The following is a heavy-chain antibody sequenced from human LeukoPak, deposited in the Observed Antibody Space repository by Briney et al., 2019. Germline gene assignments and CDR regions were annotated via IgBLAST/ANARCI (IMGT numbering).Heavy chain of an antibody. CDR3: ASQGYCTNGVCPTIIYNWFDP. J-gene: IGHJ5*02. CDR1: GYTFTGYY. D-gene: IGHD2-8*01. V-gene: IGHV1-2*02. Sequence: ASVKVCCKASGYTFTGYYMHWVRQAPGQGLEWMGWINPNSGGTNYAQKFQGRVTMTRDTSISTAYMELSRLRSDDTAVYYCASQGYCTNGVCPTIIYNWFDPRGQGTLVTVSS. CDR2: INPNSGGT.